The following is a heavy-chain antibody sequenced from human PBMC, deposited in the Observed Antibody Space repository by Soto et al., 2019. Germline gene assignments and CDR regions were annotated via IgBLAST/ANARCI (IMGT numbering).Heavy chain of an antibody. D-gene: IGHD3-10*01. CDR3: ARGEPSNYYGSGSYGLGFDP. Sequence: EVQLVESGEGLVQPGGSLRLSCAASGFTFSSYAMHWVRQAPGKGLEYVSAISSNGGSTYYADSVKGRFTISRDNSKNTLYLQMGSLRAEDMAVYYCARGEPSNYYGSGSYGLGFDPWGQGTLVTVSS. CDR2: ISSNGGST. CDR1: GFTFSSYA. J-gene: IGHJ5*02. V-gene: IGHV3-64*02.